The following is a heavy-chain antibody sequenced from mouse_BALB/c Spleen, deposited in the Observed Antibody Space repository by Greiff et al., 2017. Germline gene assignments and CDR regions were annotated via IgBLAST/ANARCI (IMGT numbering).Heavy chain of an antibody. V-gene: IGHV1S34*01. J-gene: IGHJ4*01. CDR2: ISCYNGAT. CDR1: GYSFTGYY. D-gene: IGHD1-1*01. CDR3: AGATVNYAMDY. Sequence: LVKTGASVKISCKASGYSFTGYYMHWVKQSHGKSLEWIGYISCYNGATSYNQKFKGKATFTVDKSSSTAYMQFNSLTSEDSAVYYCAGATVNYAMDYWGQGTSVTVSS.